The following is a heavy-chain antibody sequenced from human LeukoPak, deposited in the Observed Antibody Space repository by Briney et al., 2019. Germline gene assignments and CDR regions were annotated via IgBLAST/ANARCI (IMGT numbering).Heavy chain of an antibody. Sequence: GGCLRLSCAASGFTFSNYDMHWVRQAAGKGLEWVSGIGTAGDTYYPGSVKSRFTISRENAKNSLYLQMNSLSAGDTAVYYCASSPAYSSSWYAIDNWGQGTLVTVSS. V-gene: IGHV3-13*01. CDR2: IGTAGDT. CDR3: ASSPAYSSSWYAIDN. D-gene: IGHD6-13*01. CDR1: GFTFSNYD. J-gene: IGHJ4*02.